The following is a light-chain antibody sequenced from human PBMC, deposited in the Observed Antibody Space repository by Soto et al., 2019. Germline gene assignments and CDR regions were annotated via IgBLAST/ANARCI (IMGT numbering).Light chain of an antibody. CDR3: QQLNSYPTWT. Sequence: DIQLTQSPSFLSASVGDRVTITCRASQGISSYLAWYQQKPGKAPKLLIYAASTLQSVVPSRFSGSGSGTEFTLTISSLQPEDFATYYCQQLNSYPTWTFGQGTKVEIK. CDR2: AAS. J-gene: IGKJ1*01. V-gene: IGKV1-9*01. CDR1: QGISSY.